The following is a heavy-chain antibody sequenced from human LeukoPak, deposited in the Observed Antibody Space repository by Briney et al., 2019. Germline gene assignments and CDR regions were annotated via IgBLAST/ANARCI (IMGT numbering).Heavy chain of an antibody. D-gene: IGHD2-15*01. Sequence: SDTLSLTCAVYGGSFKVYYWGWIRQPPGRGREWGESKYYSGSNYYDPYLKSRVTISVDTSKNQFSLKLSSGTAADTAVYYCARDRCSGGSCYFGKIDAFDIWGQGTMVTVSS. V-gene: IGHV4-34*01. CDR1: GGSFKVYY. J-gene: IGHJ3*02. CDR2: KYYSGSN. CDR3: ARDRCSGGSCYFGKIDAFDI.